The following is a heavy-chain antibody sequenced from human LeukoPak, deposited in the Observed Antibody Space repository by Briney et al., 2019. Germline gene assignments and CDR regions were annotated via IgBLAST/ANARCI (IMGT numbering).Heavy chain of an antibody. CDR2: INHSGST. Sequence: SETLSLTCAVYGGSFSGYYWSWVRQPPGKGLEWIGEINHSGSTNYNPSLKSRVTISVDTSKNQFSLKLSSVTAADTAVYYCARSSMVRGVIIGYYYGMDVWGQGTTVTVSS. J-gene: IGHJ6*02. CDR3: ARSSMVRGVIIGYYYGMDV. CDR1: GGSFSGYY. V-gene: IGHV4-34*01. D-gene: IGHD3-10*01.